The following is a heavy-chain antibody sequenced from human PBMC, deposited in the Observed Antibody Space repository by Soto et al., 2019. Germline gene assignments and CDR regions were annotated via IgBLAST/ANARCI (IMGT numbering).Heavy chain of an antibody. CDR1: GGSISNYY. D-gene: IGHD2-15*01. CDR2: MYYSGST. V-gene: IGHV4-59*01. J-gene: IGHJ4*02. CDR3: ARAGAATLSDY. Sequence: PSETLSLTCTVSGGSISNYYWSWIRQPPGKGLEWIGYMYYSGSTNYNPSLKSRVTISVDTSKNQFSLKLRSVTAADTAVYYCARAGAATLSDYWGRGTLVTVSS.